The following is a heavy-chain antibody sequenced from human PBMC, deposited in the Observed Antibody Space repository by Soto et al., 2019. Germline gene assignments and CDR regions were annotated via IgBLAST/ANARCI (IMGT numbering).Heavy chain of an antibody. V-gene: IGHV3-33*01. D-gene: IGHD6-13*01. Sequence: QPGXSLRLSCAASGFTFGSYGMQWVRQAPGKGLEWVAFIXYDGSXKYYADYVKGXXTITRDNXXNTLYLQMNSLRAEDTAVYYCAREKVRQLVVDYWGQGTLVTVSS. CDR1: GFTFGSYG. CDR3: AREKVRQLVVDY. CDR2: IXYDGSXK. J-gene: IGHJ4*02.